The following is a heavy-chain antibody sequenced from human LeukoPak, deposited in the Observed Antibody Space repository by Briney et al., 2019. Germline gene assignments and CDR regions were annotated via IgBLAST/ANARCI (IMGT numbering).Heavy chain of an antibody. CDR1: GFIFSHYG. CDR2: IQNDASTE. CDR3: ARELSQIVWGGLDY. D-gene: IGHD2-21*01. Sequence: PGRSLRLSCAASGFIFSHYGMHWVRQAPGKGLEWVAVIQNDASTENFADSVKGRFTISRDKSKNTVFLQMNSLRVEDTAVYYCARELSQIVWGGLDYGGQGTLVSVSS. V-gene: IGHV3-33*05. J-gene: IGHJ4*02.